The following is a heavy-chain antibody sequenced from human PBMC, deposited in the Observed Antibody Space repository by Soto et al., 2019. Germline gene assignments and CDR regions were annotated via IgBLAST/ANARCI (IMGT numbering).Heavy chain of an antibody. CDR2: INHSGGT. J-gene: IGHJ6*02. CDR1: GGSFSGYY. Sequence: SETLSLTCAVYGGSFSGYYWSWIRQPPGKGLEWIGEINHSGGTNYNPSLKSRVTISVDTSKNQFSLKLSSVTAADTAVYYCARGWEGYYYYGMDVWGQGTTVTVSS. D-gene: IGHD1-26*01. CDR3: ARGWEGYYYYGMDV. V-gene: IGHV4-34*01.